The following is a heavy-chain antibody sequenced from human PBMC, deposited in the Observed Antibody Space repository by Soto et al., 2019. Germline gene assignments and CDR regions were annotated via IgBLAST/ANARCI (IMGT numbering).Heavy chain of an antibody. D-gene: IGHD1-26*01. CDR3: ASSRGTPGPLDY. CDR1: GGSISSYY. J-gene: IGHJ4*02. CDR2: IYYSGST. V-gene: IGHV4-59*08. Sequence: SETLSLTCTVSGGSISSYYWSWIRQPPGKGLEWIGYIYYSGSTNYNPSLKSRVTISVDTSKNQFSLKLSSVTAADTAVYYCASSRGTPGPLDYWGQGTRVTVSS.